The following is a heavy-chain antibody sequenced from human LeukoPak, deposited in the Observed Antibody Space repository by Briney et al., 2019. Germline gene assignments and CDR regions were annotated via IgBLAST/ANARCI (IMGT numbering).Heavy chain of an antibody. D-gene: IGHD1-26*01. CDR2: INSDGSST. V-gene: IGHV3-74*01. CDR3: AREGSGGIDY. J-gene: IGHJ4*02. Sequence: PGGSLRLSCAASGFTFSSYWMHWVRQAPGKGLMWVSRINSDGSSTTYADSVKGRFTISRDNAKNTLFLQMDSLRAEDTAVYHCAREGSGGIDYWGQGTLVTVSS. CDR1: GFTFSSYW.